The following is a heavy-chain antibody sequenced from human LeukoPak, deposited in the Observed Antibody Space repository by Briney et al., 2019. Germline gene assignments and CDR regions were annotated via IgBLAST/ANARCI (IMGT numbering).Heavy chain of an antibody. CDR3: ARSGRGGAFDI. V-gene: IGHV3-74*01. Sequence: HPGGSLRLSCAGSGFTLSSYWMHWVRQAPGKGLVWVSRFYSDGSRTNYADSVKGRFTISGDNAKNTQYLQMNSLRAEDTAVYYCARSGRGGAFDIWGQGTMVTVSS. CDR2: FYSDGSRT. J-gene: IGHJ3*02. CDR1: GFTLSSYW. D-gene: IGHD1-26*01.